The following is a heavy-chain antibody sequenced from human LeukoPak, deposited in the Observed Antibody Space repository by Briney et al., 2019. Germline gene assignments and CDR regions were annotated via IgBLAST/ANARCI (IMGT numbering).Heavy chain of an antibody. CDR1: GYSISSGYY. J-gene: IGHJ6*03. Sequence: SETLSLTCTVSGYSISSGYYWGWIRQPPGKGLEWIGSIYHSGSTYYNPSLKSRVTISVDTTKNQFSLKLSSVTAADTAVYYCARDSRYIVVVPAAIGSYMDVWGKGTTVTVSS. D-gene: IGHD2-2*02. V-gene: IGHV4-38-2*02. CDR3: ARDSRYIVVVPAAIGSYMDV. CDR2: IYHSGST.